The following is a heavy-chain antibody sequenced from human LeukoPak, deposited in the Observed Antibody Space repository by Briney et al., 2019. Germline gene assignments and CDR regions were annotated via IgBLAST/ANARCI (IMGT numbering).Heavy chain of an antibody. D-gene: IGHD2-2*01. J-gene: IGHJ4*02. V-gene: IGHV3-30*02. CDR1: GFTFSSYG. CDR2: IRYDGSNK. CDR3: AKGSRTYCSSTSCYKDY. Sequence: PGGSLRLSCAASGFTFSSYGMHWVRQAPGKGLEWVAFIRYDGSNKYYADSVKGRFTISRDNSKNTLYLQMNSLRAEDTAVYYCAKGSRTYCSSTSCYKDYWGQGTLVTVSS.